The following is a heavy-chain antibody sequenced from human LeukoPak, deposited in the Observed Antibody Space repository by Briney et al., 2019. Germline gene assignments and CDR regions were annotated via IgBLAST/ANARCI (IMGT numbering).Heavy chain of an antibody. CDR2: ISSSSSTI. D-gene: IGHD5-18*01. CDR3: ARGYDY. V-gene: IGHV3-48*04. J-gene: IGHJ4*02. CDR1: GLTFSSYS. Sequence: GGSLRLSCAASGLTFSSYSMNWVRQAPGKGLEWVSYISSSSSTIYYADSVKGRFTISRDNAKNSLYLQMTSLRAEDTAVYYCARGYDYWGQGTLVTVSS.